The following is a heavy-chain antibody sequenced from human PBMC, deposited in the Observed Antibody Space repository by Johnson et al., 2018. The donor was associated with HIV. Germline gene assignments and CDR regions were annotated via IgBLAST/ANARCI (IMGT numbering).Heavy chain of an antibody. CDR1: GFTFSSYA. Sequence: QVQLVESGGGVVQPGRSLRLSCAASGFTFSSYAMHWVRQAPGKGLEWVAVISYDGSNKYYADSVKGRFTISRDNSKNTLYLQMNSLRAEDTAVYYCARTLTGAFDIWGKGKMVTVSS. CDR3: ARTLTGAFDI. J-gene: IGHJ3*02. V-gene: IGHV3-30*04. CDR2: ISYDGSNK.